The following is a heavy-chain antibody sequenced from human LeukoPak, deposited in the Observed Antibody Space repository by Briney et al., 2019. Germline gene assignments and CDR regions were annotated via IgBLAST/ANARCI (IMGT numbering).Heavy chain of an antibody. CDR3: ATDSSAWYFLT. V-gene: IGHV3-30-3*01. Sequence: GGSLRLSCSASGFTVSHSPRRRDRQAPGKGLEWVAIISYDGSNKYYADSVKGRFTVSRDNSKNTLYLQMNSLRAEDTAVYYCATDSSAWYFLTWGQRTQVTVSS. J-gene: IGHJ4*02. CDR1: GFTVSHSP. D-gene: IGHD6-13*01. CDR2: ISYDGSNK.